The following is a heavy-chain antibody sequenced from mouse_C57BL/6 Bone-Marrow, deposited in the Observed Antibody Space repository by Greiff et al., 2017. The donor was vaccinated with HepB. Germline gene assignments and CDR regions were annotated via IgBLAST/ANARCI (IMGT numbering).Heavy chain of an antibody. CDR3: ARWLLLDY. J-gene: IGHJ2*01. Sequence: VQLQQSVAELVRPGASVKLSCTASGFNIKNTYMPWVKQRPEQGLEWIGRIDPANGNTKYAPKFQGKATITADTASNTAYRQLSSLTSEDTAIYYCARWLLLDYWGPGTTLTVTS. CDR2: IDPANGNT. CDR1: GFNIKNTY. V-gene: IGHV14-3*01. D-gene: IGHD2-3*01.